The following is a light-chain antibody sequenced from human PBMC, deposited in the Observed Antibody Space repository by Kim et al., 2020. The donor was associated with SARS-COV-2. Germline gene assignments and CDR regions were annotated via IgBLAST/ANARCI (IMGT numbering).Light chain of an antibody. CDR2: GND. V-gene: IGLV1-44*01. CDR1: RANTGGHP. CDR3: TAWDNTLHGRI. Sequence: GQRVTTSASTSRANTGGHPINWYQHLPGPAPKLIFFGNDRRPSGVPDRFSGSKSGSSASLAISGLQSEDEADYYCTAWDNTLHGRIFGGGTQLTVL. J-gene: IGLJ2*01.